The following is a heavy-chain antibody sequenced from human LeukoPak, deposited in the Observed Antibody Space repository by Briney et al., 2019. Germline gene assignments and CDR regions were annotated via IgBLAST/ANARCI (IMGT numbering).Heavy chain of an antibody. CDR2: ITSSASTI. Sequence: GGCLRLSCAASRFTFIDYYMSCIRQAPGKWLGLVSYITSSASTIYYPDSVKARFTITRHNAKNSLYLQMNSLRAEDTAVYYCARDRSGSTLYYFDYWGQGTLVTVSS. D-gene: IGHD2-2*01. CDR1: RFTFIDYY. V-gene: IGHV3-11*04. CDR3: ARDRSGSTLYYFDY. J-gene: IGHJ4*02.